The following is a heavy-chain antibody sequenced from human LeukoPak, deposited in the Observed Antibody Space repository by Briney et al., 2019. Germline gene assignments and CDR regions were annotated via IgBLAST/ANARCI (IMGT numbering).Heavy chain of an antibody. V-gene: IGHV1-69*05. Sequence: SVKVSCKASGGTFSSYAISWVRQAPGQGLEWMGGIIPIFGTANYAQKFQGRVTITTDESTSTAYMELSSLRSEDTAVYYCARGIVVVTAFPPHYFDYWGQGTLVTVSS. J-gene: IGHJ4*02. CDR3: ARGIVVVTAFPPHYFDY. CDR1: GGTFSSYA. CDR2: IIPIFGTA. D-gene: IGHD2-21*02.